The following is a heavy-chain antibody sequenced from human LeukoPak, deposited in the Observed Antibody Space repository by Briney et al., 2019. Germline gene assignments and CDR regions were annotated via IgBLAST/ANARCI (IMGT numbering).Heavy chain of an antibody. D-gene: IGHD3-22*01. J-gene: IGHJ4*02. CDR3: ARGGDYYDSSGYYYMVN. CDR1: GFTFSSYW. Sequence: GGSLRLSCAASGFTFSSYWMSWVRQAPGKGLEWVANIKQDGSEKYYVDSVKGRFTISRDNAKNSLYLQMNSLRAEDTAVYYCARGGDYYDSSGYYYMVNRGQGTLVTVSS. CDR2: IKQDGSEK. V-gene: IGHV3-7*01.